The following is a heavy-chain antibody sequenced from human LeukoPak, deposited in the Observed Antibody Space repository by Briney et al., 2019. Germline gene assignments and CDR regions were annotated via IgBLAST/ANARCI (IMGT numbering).Heavy chain of an antibody. CDR3: ARVYDSSGYYYFDY. D-gene: IGHD3-22*01. V-gene: IGHV1-8*01. CDR2: MNPNSGNT. Sequence: ASVKVSCKASGYTFTSYDINWVRQATGQGLEWMGWMNPNSGNTGYAQKFQGRVTMTRNTSISTAYMELGSLRSEDTAVYYCARVYDSSGYYYFDYWGQGTLVTVSS. CDR1: GYTFTSYD. J-gene: IGHJ4*02.